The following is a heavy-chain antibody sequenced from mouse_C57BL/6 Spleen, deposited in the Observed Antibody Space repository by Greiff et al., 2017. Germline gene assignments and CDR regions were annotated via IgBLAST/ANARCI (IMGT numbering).Heavy chain of an antibody. V-gene: IGHV1-69*01. Sequence: VPLQQPGAELVMPGASVKLSCKASGYTFPSYWMHWVKQRPGQGLEWIGEIDPSDSYTNYNQKFKGKATLSVDKSSSTAYRQRSSLTSEDSAVDYGARCDCRGGAMDYWGQGTTVTVSS. CDR3: ARCDCRGGAMDY. J-gene: IGHJ4*01. CDR1: GYTFPSYW. CDR2: IDPSDSYT.